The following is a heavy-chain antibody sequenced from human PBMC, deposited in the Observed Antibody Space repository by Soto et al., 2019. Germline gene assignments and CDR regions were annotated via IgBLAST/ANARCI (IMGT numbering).Heavy chain of an antibody. Sequence: GGSLRLSCAASGFTFSSYAMSWVRQAPGKGLEWVSAISGSGGSTYYADSVKGRFTISRDNSKNTLYLQMNSLRAEDTAVYYCAKAPATIVPRAYYFDYWGQGTLVTVS. CDR2: ISGSGGST. CDR3: AKAPATIVPRAYYFDY. V-gene: IGHV3-23*01. D-gene: IGHD5-12*01. J-gene: IGHJ4*02. CDR1: GFTFSSYA.